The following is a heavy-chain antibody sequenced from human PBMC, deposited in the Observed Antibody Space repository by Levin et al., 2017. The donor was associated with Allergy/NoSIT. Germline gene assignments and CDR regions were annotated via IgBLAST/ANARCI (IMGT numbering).Heavy chain of an antibody. CDR1: GFTFDDYG. V-gene: IGHV3-20*01. J-gene: IGHJ3*02. D-gene: IGHD2/OR15-2a*01. CDR2: INWNGGST. CDR3: ARHRFTMNIHDGFDI. Sequence: GESLKISCAASGFTFDDYGMSWVRQAPGKGLEWVSGINWNGGSTGYADSVKGRLTISRDNAKNSLNLQMNSLRAEDTALYHCARHRFTMNIHDGFDIWGQGTMVIVSS.